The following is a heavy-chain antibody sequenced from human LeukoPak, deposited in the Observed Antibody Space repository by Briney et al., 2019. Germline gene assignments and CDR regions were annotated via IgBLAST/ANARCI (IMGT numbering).Heavy chain of an antibody. J-gene: IGHJ4*02. CDR3: ARGRGSSKYYFDY. CDR2: IYSSGTT. D-gene: IGHD1-26*01. V-gene: IGHV4-39*07. CDR1: GGSISSSSYY. Sequence: PSETLSLTCTVSGGSISSSSYYWDWIRQPPGKGLEWIGSIYSSGTTYYNPSLKSRVTISLSTSNNQFSLKLSSVTAADTAVYYCARGRGSSKYYFDYWGQGTLVTVPS.